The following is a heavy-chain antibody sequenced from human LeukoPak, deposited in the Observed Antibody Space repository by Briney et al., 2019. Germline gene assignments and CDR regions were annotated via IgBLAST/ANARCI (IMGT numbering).Heavy chain of an antibody. V-gene: IGHV3-66*02. CDR2: IYSGGST. CDR1: GFTVSSNY. CDR3: ARDLEGAFDY. Sequence: GGSLRLSCAASGFTVSSNYMSWVRQAPGKGLEWVSVIYSGGSTYYADSVKGRFTISRDNPKNTLYLQMNSLRAEDTAVYYCARDLEGAFDYWGQGTLVTVSS. D-gene: IGHD1-26*01. J-gene: IGHJ4*02.